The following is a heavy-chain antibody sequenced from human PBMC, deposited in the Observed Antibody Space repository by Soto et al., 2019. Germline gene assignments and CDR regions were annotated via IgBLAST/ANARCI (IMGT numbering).Heavy chain of an antibody. CDR3: VREDMSGTYYLDX. CDR1: GASVSSETHF. CDR2: VYSNGLN. D-gene: IGHD1-26*01. J-gene: IGHJ4*02. V-gene: IGHV4-61*01. Sequence: SETLSLTCRVSGASVSSETHFWTWIRQPPGKGMEWIGYVYSNGLNNSNTALTSRVTLSADRSKNQFSLTLRSVTEADTAVYYCVREDMSGTYYLDXWGPGIQVTVS.